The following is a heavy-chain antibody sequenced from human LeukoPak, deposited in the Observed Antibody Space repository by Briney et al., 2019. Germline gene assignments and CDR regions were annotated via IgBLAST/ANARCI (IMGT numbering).Heavy chain of an antibody. J-gene: IGHJ4*02. Sequence: GASVKVSCKTSGYTFTGHFMHWVRQAPGQGPEWMGLINPNTGGTKYAQNFQGRVTLTRDTSITTVYMELSRLRSDDTATYYRARGFDSGDFALEFWGQGTLVTVSA. CDR2: INPNTGGT. V-gene: IGHV1-2*02. CDR3: ARGFDSGDFALEF. CDR1: GYTFTGHF. D-gene: IGHD4-17*01.